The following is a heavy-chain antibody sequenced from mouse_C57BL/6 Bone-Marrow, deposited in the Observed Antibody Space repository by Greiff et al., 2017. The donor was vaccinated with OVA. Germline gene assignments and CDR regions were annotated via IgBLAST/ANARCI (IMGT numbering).Heavy chain of an antibody. CDR2: IHPNSGST. D-gene: IGHD1-1*01. CDR1: GYTFTSYW. V-gene: IGHV1-64*01. CDR3: AKGAYGSSFDY. Sequence: VQLQQPGAELVQPGASVKLSCKASGYTFTSYWMHWVKQRPGQGLEWIGMIHPNSGSTNYNEKFKSKATLTVDKSSSTAYMQLSSLTSEDSAVYYCAKGAYGSSFDYWGQGTTLTVSS. J-gene: IGHJ2*01.